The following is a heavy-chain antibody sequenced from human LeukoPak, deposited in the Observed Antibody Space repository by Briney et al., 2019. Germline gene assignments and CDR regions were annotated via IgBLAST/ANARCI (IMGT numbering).Heavy chain of an antibody. V-gene: IGHV3-23*01. Sequence: PGGSLRLSCAASGFTFSSYAMSWVRQAPGKGLEWVSAISGSGGSTYYADSVRGRFTISRDNSKNTLYLQMNSLRAEDTAVYYCARDVGFDYGDYNNIDYWGQGTLVTVSS. D-gene: IGHD4-17*01. CDR1: GFTFSSYA. CDR3: ARDVGFDYGDYNNIDY. J-gene: IGHJ4*02. CDR2: ISGSGGST.